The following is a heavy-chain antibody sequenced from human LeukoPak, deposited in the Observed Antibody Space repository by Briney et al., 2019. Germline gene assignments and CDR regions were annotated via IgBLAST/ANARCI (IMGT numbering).Heavy chain of an antibody. J-gene: IGHJ4*02. V-gene: IGHV3-30-3*01. Sequence: GRSLRLSCAASGFTFSGYAMHWVRQAPGKGPEWVAVISYDGSSKYYADSVKGRFTISRDNSRNTLYLQMNSLRAEDTAVYYCARDSPYLDYWGQGTLVTVSS. CDR2: ISYDGSSK. CDR1: GFTFSGYA. CDR3: ARDSPYLDY.